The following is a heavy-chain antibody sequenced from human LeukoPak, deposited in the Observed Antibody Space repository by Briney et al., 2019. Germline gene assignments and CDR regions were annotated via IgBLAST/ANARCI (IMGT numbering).Heavy chain of an antibody. J-gene: IGHJ4*02. V-gene: IGHV3-23*01. Sequence: GGSLRLSCAASGFTFSSYAMSWVRQAPGKGLEWVSAISGGGGSTYYADSVKGRFTISRDNSKNTLYLQMNSLRAEDTAVYYCAKDLPLNYYDSSGYYTAFDYWGQGSLVTVSS. CDR2: ISGGGGST. CDR3: AKDLPLNYYDSSGYYTAFDY. CDR1: GFTFSSYA. D-gene: IGHD3-22*01.